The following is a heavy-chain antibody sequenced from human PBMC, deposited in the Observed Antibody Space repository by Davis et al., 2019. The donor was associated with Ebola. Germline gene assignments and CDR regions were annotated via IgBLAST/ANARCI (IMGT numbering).Heavy chain of an antibody. CDR3: ARDRLYRQYGMDV. CDR2: IYYSGST. Sequence: SETLSLTCTVSGGSISSGGYYWSWIRQHPGKGLEWIGYIYYSGSTYYNPSLKSRVTISVDTSKNQFSLKLSSVTAADTAVYYCARDRLYRQYGMDVWGQGTTVTVSS. CDR1: GGSISSGGYY. V-gene: IGHV4-31*03. D-gene: IGHD4-11*01. J-gene: IGHJ6*02.